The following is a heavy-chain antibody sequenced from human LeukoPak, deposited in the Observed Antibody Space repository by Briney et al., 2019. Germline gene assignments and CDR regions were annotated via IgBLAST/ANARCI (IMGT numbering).Heavy chain of an antibody. Sequence: SVKVSCKASGGTFSSYAISWVRQAPGQGLEWMGGIIPIFGTANYAQKFQGRVTITADKSTSTAYMELSSLRSEDTAVYYCARAHIVSRTYYYYYMDVWGKGTTVTVSS. J-gene: IGHJ6*03. CDR3: ARAHIVSRTYYYYYMDV. CDR2: IIPIFGTA. D-gene: IGHD2-15*01. CDR1: GGTFSSYA. V-gene: IGHV1-69*06.